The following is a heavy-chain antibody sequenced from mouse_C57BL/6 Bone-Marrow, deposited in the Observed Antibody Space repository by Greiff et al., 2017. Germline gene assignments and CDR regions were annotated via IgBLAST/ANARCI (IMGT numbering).Heavy chain of an antibody. CDR2: INSDGGST. CDR1: EYEFPSYD. CDR3: AKYYYGSL. D-gene: IGHD1-1*01. Sequence: EVKLLESGGGLVQPGESLKLSCESYEYEFPSYDMSWVRKTPGKRLELVAAINSDGGSTYYPETMERRFIFSRDNTKKTLYLQMNSLRAEDTALYYCAKYYYGSLGGQGTSVTVSS. J-gene: IGHJ4*01. V-gene: IGHV5-2*01.